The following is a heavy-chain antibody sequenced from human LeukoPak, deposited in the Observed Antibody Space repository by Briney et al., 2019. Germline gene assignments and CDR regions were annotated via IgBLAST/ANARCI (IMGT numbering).Heavy chain of an antibody. CDR2: IWYDGSNK. D-gene: IGHD6-13*01. J-gene: IGHJ4*02. Sequence: GGSLGLFCAASGFTFSSYGMHWVRQAPGKGLEWVAVIWYDGSNKYYADSVKGRFTISRDNSKNTLYLQMNSLRAEDTAVYYCARAWSSSWPYYFDYWGQGTLVTVSS. V-gene: IGHV3-33*01. CDR3: ARAWSSSWPYYFDY. CDR1: GFTFSSYG.